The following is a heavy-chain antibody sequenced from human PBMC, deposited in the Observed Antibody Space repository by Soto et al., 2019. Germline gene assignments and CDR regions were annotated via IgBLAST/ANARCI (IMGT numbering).Heavy chain of an antibody. CDR3: ARVGGVRAAPRLRWFDL. J-gene: IGHJ5*02. V-gene: IGHV4-34*01. D-gene: IGHD3-16*01. Sequence: QVQLQQWGAGLLKPSETLSLTCAVYGGSFSGYYWSWIRQPPGKGLEWIGEINHSGSTNYNPSLKSRVTISVDTSKNQFSLKLSSVTAADTAVYYCARVGGVRAAPRLRWFDLWGQGTRVTVSS. CDR1: GGSFSGYY. CDR2: INHSGST.